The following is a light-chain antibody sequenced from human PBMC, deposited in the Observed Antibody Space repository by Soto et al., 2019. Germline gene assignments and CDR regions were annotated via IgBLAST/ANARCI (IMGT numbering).Light chain of an antibody. CDR2: ANN. V-gene: IGLV1-44*01. Sequence: QSVLTQPPSASGTPGQKITISCSGSTSDIGSNTVNWYQQVPGTAPKLLIYANNQRPSGVPDRFSGSKSGTSASLAIIGLQSEDEADYYCEAWDDSLNGPVFGGGTKVTVL. CDR3: EAWDDSLNGPV. CDR1: TSDIGSNT. J-gene: IGLJ3*02.